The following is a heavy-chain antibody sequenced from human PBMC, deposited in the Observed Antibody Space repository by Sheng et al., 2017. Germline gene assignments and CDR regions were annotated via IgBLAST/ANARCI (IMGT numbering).Heavy chain of an antibody. Sequence: QVQLVESGGGVVQPGGSLRLSCVASGISFNTYDMHWVRQAPGKGLEWVALISYDGTNKYYADSVKGRFTISRDISKNVLYLEMITLRAEDTAVYYCARDGNGGATYIDFWSGYGRDYYMDVWGKGTTVTVSS. CDR1: GISFNTYD. D-gene: IGHD3-3*01. CDR3: ARDGNGGATYIDFWSGYGRDYYMDV. J-gene: IGHJ6*03. CDR2: ISYDGTNK. V-gene: IGHV3-30*19.